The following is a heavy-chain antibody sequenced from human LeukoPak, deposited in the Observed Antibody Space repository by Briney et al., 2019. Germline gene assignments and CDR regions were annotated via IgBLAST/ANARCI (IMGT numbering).Heavy chain of an antibody. V-gene: IGHV1-18*04. CDR3: ARSPYGSGSYSYPRMADY. CDR1: GYTFTSDG. Sequence: ASVKVSSKAPGYTFTSDGISWVRQTPGQGREWMGWIRAYNGNTNYAQKLQGRVTITTDTSTSTAYMKLRSLSSDDTAVYYCARSPYGSGSYSYPRMADYWGQGTLVTVSS. CDR2: IRAYNGNT. D-gene: IGHD3-10*01. J-gene: IGHJ4*02.